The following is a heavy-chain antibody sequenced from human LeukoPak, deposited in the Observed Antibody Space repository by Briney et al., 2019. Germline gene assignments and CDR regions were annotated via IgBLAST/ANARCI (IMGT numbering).Heavy chain of an antibody. CDR3: ARASGSRPQYYYGSGSYED. J-gene: IGHJ4*02. Sequence: GGSLGLSCAASGFTVSSNYMSWVRQAPGKGLEWVSVIYSGGSTYYADSVKGRFTISRDNSKNTLYLQMNSLRDEDTAVYYCARASGSRPQYYYGSGSYEDWGQGTLVTVSS. CDR2: IYSGGST. D-gene: IGHD3-10*01. V-gene: IGHV3-53*01. CDR1: GFTVSSNY.